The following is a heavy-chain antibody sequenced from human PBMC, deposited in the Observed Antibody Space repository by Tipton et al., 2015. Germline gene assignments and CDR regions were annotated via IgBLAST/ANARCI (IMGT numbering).Heavy chain of an antibody. CDR2: IYHSGTT. J-gene: IGHJ4*02. CDR3: ATEPRARYFDY. CDR1: GGSISSSNW. Sequence: TLSLTCAVSGGSISSSNWWSWVRQPPGKGLEWIGEIYHSGTTNYNPSLKSRITMSVDTSKNQFSLKLSSVTAADTAVYYCATEPRARYFDYWGQGTLVTVSS. V-gene: IGHV4-4*02.